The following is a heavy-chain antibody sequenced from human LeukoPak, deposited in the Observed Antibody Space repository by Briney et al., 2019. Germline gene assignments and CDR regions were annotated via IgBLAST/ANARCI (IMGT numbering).Heavy chain of an antibody. D-gene: IGHD2-21*02. V-gene: IGHV1-69*13. CDR3: AREEREYCGGDCNDAFDI. CDR2: IIPIFGTA. CDR1: GGTFSSYA. J-gene: IGHJ3*02. Sequence: SVKVSCRASGGTFSSYAISWVRQAPGQGLEWMGGIIPIFGTANYAQKFQGRVTITADESTSTAYMELSSLRSEDTAVYYCAREEREYCGGDCNDAFDIWGQGTMVTVSS.